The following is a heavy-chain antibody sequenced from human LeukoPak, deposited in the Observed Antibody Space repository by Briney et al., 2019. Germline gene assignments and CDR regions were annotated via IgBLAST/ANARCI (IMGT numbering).Heavy chain of an antibody. CDR1: GFTFSSYA. Sequence: PGGSLRLSCAASGFTFSSYAMSWVRQAPGKGLEWVSAISGSGGSTYYADSVKGRFTISRDNSKNTLYLQMNSLRAEDTAVYYCAKGQQYYDFWSGYYTGIGYNWFDPWGQGTLVTVSS. D-gene: IGHD3-3*01. CDR3: AKGQQYYDFWSGYYTGIGYNWFDP. V-gene: IGHV3-23*01. J-gene: IGHJ5*02. CDR2: ISGSGGST.